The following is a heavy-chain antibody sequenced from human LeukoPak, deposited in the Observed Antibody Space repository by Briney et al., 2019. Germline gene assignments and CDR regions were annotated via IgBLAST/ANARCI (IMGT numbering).Heavy chain of an antibody. Sequence: SETLSLTCSVSGGSMNTHYWNWIRQPAGKGLEWIGRIYTSGSTNHNPSLKSRVIMSVDTSKKYFSLKLSSVTGADTAVYYCASFDYGDFWYFDIWGRGALVTVSS. CDR2: IYTSGST. D-gene: IGHD4-17*01. CDR3: ASFDYGDFWYFDI. V-gene: IGHV4-4*07. CDR1: GGSMNTHY. J-gene: IGHJ2*01.